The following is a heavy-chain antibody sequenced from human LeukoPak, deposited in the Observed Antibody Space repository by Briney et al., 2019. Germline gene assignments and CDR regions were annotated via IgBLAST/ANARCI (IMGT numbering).Heavy chain of an antibody. V-gene: IGHV5-51*01. D-gene: IGHD2-2*01. Sequence: PGGSLRLSCAASGYSFTSYWIGWVRQMPGKGLEWMGIIYPGDSDTRYSPSLQGQVTISADKSISTAYLQWSSLKASDTAMYYCARLNFSPSCRYFDYWGQGTLVTVSS. CDR2: IYPGDSDT. CDR1: GYSFTSYW. J-gene: IGHJ4*02. CDR3: ARLNFSPSCRYFDY.